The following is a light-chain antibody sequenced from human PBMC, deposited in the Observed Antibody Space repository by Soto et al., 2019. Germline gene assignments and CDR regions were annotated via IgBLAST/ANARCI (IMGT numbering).Light chain of an antibody. CDR3: MQTLQTPYT. J-gene: IGKJ5*01. CDR1: QSLLHSDGYNY. Sequence: DVVMTQSPLSQPVTPGEPASISCRSNQSLLHSDGYNYLDWFLQKPGQSPQLLIYLGYNRASGVHDRFRGSGSGTDFTLKIRRVEAEDVGVYYCMQTLQTPYTFGQGTRLEIK. CDR2: LGY. V-gene: IGKV2-28*01.